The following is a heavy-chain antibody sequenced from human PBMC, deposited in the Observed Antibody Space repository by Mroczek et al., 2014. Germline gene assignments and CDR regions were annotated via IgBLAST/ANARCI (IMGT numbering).Heavy chain of an antibody. V-gene: IGHV4-39*01. CDR3: ARPGVEMATEGSYYGMDV. CDR2: IYYSGST. J-gene: IGHJ6*02. D-gene: IGHD5-24*01. Sequence: QVQLQQSGPGLVKPSETLSLTCTVSGGSISSSSYYWGWIRQPPGKGLEWIGSIYYSGSTYYNPSLKSRVTISVDTSKNQFSLKLSSVTAADTAVYYCARPGVEMATEGSYYGMDVWGQGDHGHRLL. CDR1: GGSISSSSYY.